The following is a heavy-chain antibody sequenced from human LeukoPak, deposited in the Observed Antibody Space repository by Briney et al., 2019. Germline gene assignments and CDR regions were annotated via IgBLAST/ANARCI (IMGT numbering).Heavy chain of an antibody. CDR3: TTTRLYDFWSGYPY. CDR2: IKSKTDGGTT. CDR1: GFSFSTYW. D-gene: IGHD3-3*01. J-gene: IGHJ4*02. Sequence: GGSLRLSCVGSGFSFSTYWMSWVRQAPGKGLEWVGRIKSKTDGGTTDYAAPVKGRFTISRDDSKNTLYLQMNSLKTEDTAVYYCTTTRLYDFWSGYPYWGQGTLVTVSS. V-gene: IGHV3-15*01.